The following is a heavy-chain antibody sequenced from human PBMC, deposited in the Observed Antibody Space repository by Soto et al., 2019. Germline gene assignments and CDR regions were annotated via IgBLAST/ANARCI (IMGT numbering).Heavy chain of an antibody. J-gene: IGHJ4*02. D-gene: IGHD2-2*02. Sequence: GESLKISCKGSGYSFTSYWIGWVRQMPGKGLEWMGIIYLGDSNTRYSPSFQGQVTISADKSISTAYLEWSSLKASDTAIYYCARQEYCSSTACYTVDSWGQGTLVTVSS. V-gene: IGHV5-51*01. CDR3: ARQEYCSSTACYTVDS. CDR2: IYLGDSNT. CDR1: GYSFTSYW.